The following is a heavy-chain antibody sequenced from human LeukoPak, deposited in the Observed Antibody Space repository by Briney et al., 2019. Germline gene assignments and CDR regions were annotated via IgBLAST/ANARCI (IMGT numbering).Heavy chain of an antibody. CDR3: ARGYCSSTSCPNPGY. Sequence: SETLSLTCAVYGGSFSGYYWSWIRQPPGKGLEWIGEINHSGSTNYNPSLKSRVTISVDTSKNQFSLKLSSVTAADTAVYYCARGYCSSTSCPNPGYWGQGTLVTVSS. D-gene: IGHD2-2*01. J-gene: IGHJ4*02. CDR2: INHSGST. CDR1: GGSFSGYY. V-gene: IGHV4-34*01.